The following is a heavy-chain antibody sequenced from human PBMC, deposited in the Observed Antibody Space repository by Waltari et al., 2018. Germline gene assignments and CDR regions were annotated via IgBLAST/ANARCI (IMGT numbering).Heavy chain of an antibody. V-gene: IGHV4-39*07. D-gene: IGHD4-4*01. CDR1: GGSISSSSYY. J-gene: IGHJ6*02. Sequence: QLQLQESGPGLVKPSETLSLTCTVSGGSISSSSYYWGWIRQPPGKGLEWIGSIYYSGSTYYNPSLKSRVTISVDTSKNQFSLKLSSVTAADTAVYYCARDSSNYLSYYYYGMDVWGQGTTVTVSS. CDR3: ARDSSNYLSYYYYGMDV. CDR2: IYYSGST.